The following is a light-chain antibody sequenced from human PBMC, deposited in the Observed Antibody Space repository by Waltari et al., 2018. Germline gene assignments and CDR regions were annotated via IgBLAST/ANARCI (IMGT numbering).Light chain of an antibody. CDR3: QQYRDTPYT. V-gene: IGKV4-1*01. J-gene: IGKJ2*01. Sequence: DIVMTQSPDSLAVSLGERATIHCKSSRSIFYRSNNKDYLAWYQLKPGQPPKLLIYWASTRESGVPDRFSGSGTGTDFTLTISSLQTEDVATYYCQQYRDTPYTFGQGTNLEI. CDR2: WAS. CDR1: RSIFYRSNNKDY.